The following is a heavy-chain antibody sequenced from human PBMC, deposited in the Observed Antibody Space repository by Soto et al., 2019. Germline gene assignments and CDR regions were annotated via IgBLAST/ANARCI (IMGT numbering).Heavy chain of an antibody. D-gene: IGHD3-10*02. CDR1: GYSLTELS. J-gene: IGHJ5*02. CDR2: YDLEKGER. V-gene: IGHV1-24*01. CDR3: AIYVGRSNQFDL. Sequence: VASVKVSCKGSGYSLTELSMNWVRQAPGEGREGMGGYDLEKGERIYAQKFQGRVTMTEDSPADTPYIQLRSLRSEYTSVYYCAIYVGRSNQFDLWGQGTMVTVSS.